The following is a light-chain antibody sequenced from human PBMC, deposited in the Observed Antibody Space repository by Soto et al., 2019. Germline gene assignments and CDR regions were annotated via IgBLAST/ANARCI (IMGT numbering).Light chain of an antibody. J-gene: IGKJ5*01. CDR1: QDISNY. V-gene: IGKV1-39*01. Sequence: DIQMTQSPSSLTASVGDRVTIPCRASQDISNYLNWYQQKPGKAPQLLIFSASNLQSGVPSRFSGSGSGTDFTLTISGLQPEDCATYYCQQSYSTPLTFGQVTRLEIK. CDR2: SAS. CDR3: QQSYSTPLT.